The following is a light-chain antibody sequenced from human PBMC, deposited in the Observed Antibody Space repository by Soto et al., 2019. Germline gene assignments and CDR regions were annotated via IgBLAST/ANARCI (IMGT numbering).Light chain of an antibody. V-gene: IGKV1-5*03. J-gene: IGKJ5*01. CDR3: QQYHTFSIA. CDR1: QTIGSW. Sequence: DIQITQSPSTLYASVVDRVIITFRANQTIGSWLAWYQQKPGKAPKLLISKTSILESGVPSRFSGSGSGTDFTLTISGLQPDDFATYYCQQYHTFSIAFGQGTRLEI. CDR2: KTS.